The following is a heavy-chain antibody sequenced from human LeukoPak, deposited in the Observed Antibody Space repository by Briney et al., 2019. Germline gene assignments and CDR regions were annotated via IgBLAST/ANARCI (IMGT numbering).Heavy chain of an antibody. CDR1: GYTFTSYA. CDR3: ASPDCSSTSCSHDAFDI. J-gene: IGHJ3*02. D-gene: IGHD2-2*01. Sequence: SVKVSCKASGYTFTSYAISWVRQAPGQGLEWMGGIIPIFGTANYAQKFQGRVTITTDESTSTAYMELSSLRSEDTAVYYCASPDCSSTSCSHDAFDIWGQGTMVTVSS. CDR2: IIPIFGTA. V-gene: IGHV1-69*05.